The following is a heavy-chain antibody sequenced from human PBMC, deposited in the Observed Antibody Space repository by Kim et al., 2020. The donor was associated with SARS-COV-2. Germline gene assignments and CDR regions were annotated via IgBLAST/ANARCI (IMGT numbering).Heavy chain of an antibody. D-gene: IGHD3-3*01. CDR1: GYIFTSYP. Sequence: ASVKVSCKASGYIFTSYPISWVRQAPGQGLEWMGWISAYNGNTNYAQNLQGRVTMTTDTSTSTAYMELRSLRSDDTAVYYCARGPTIFGVATTIDYWGQGTPVTISP. CDR2: ISAYNGNT. V-gene: IGHV1-18*04. J-gene: IGHJ4*02. CDR3: ARGPTIFGVATTIDY.